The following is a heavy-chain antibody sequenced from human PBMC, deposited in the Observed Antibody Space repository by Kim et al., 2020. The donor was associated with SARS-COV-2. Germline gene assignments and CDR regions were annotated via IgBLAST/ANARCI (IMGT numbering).Heavy chain of an antibody. CDR2: TYYRSKWYN. V-gene: IGHV6-1*01. CDR3: AREGYYDSSGYLNAFDI. Sequence: SQTLSLTCAISGDSVSSNSAAWNWIRQSPSRGLEWLGRTYYRSKWYNDYAVSVKSRITINPDTSKNQFSLQLNSVTPEDTAVYYCAREGYYDSSGYLNAFDIWGQGTMVTVSS. J-gene: IGHJ3*02. CDR1: GDSVSSNSAA. D-gene: IGHD3-22*01.